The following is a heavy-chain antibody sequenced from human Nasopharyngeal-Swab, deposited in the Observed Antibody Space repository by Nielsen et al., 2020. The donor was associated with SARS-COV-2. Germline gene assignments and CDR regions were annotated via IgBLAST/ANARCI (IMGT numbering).Heavy chain of an antibody. CDR3: AKNPTSGERITIYGLVSLPDNWFDP. CDR1: GFTFRSYG. Sequence: GECLKISCAASGFTFRSYGMHWVRQAPGKGQEWGAVRLCDGSNKYYADSVKGRFTISRDNSKNTLYLQMNSLRADHSAVYYCAKNPTSGERITIYGLVSLPDNWFDPWGQGTLVTVSS. V-gene: IGHV3-33*06. CDR2: RLCDGSNK. D-gene: IGHD3-3*01. J-gene: IGHJ5*02.